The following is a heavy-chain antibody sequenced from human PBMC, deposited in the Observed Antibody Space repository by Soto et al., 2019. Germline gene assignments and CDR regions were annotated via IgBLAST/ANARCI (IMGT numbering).Heavy chain of an antibody. CDR3: ANGTFGATWAPFGA. D-gene: IGHD3-16*01. CDR2: LYWDDAK. J-gene: IGHJ5*02. CDR1: GFSLTSGEVG. V-gene: IGHV2-5*02. Sequence: QITLIESGPTLVKPTQTLTLTCNFSGFSLTSGEVGVAWIRQPPGKALEWLALLYWDDAKRYTPSLKTRLTITKAISTHQVLLTMPAVDPVDSATDFCANGTFGATWAPFGAWGQGALVTVSS.